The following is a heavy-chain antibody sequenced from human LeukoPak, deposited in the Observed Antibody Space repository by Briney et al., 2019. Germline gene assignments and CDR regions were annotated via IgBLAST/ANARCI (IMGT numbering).Heavy chain of an antibody. D-gene: IGHD3-3*01. V-gene: IGHV3-23*01. CDR2: ISGSGGST. J-gene: IGHJ4*02. CDR1: GFTFSSYA. Sequence: GGSLRLSCAASGFTFSSYAMTWVRQAPGKGLEWVSAISGSGGSTYYADSVKGRFTISRDNSKNTLYLQMNSLRAEDTAVYYCAKGYFSSRFLEWLFSNYFDYWGQGTLVTVSS. CDR3: AKGYFSSRFLEWLFSNYFDY.